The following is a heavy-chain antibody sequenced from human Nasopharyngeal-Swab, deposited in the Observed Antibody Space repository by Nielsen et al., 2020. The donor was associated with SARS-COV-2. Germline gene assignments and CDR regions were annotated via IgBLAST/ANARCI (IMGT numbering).Heavy chain of an antibody. Sequence: GESLKNSCVVSGFTFSDHWMNWVRQAPGKGLEWVANIKPDGSEKYYVDSVKGRFTISRDNARNSLFLQMDSLRVEDTAIYYCAGNHDNTFWGQGNLVAVS. CDR3: AGNHDNTF. J-gene: IGHJ4*02. V-gene: IGHV3-7*03. CDR1: GFTFSDHW. D-gene: IGHD3-22*01. CDR2: IKPDGSEK.